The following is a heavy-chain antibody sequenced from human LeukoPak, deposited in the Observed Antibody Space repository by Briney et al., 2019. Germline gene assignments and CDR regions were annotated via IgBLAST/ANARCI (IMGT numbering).Heavy chain of an antibody. CDR1: GGSFSGYY. V-gene: IGHV4-34*01. J-gene: IGHJ4*02. CDR2: INHSGST. D-gene: IGHD1-26*01. CDR3: ARRGELQYFDY. Sequence: PSETLSLTCAVYGGSFSGYYWSWIRQPPGKGLEWIGEINHSGSTNYNPSLKSRVTISVDTSKNQFSLKLSSVTAADTAVYYSARRGELQYFDYWGQGTLVTVSS.